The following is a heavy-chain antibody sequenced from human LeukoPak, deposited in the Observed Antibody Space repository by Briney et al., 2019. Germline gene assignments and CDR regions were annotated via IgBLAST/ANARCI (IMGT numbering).Heavy chain of an antibody. CDR2: IYYSGST. D-gene: IGHD3-22*01. V-gene: IGHV4-39*01. Sequence: SETLSLTCTVSGGSISSSSYYWGWIRQPPGKGLEWIGSIYYSGSTYYNPSLKSRVTISVDTSKNQFTLKLSSVTAADTAVYYCARQDYDSSGYYSLNYFDYWGQGTLVTVSS. J-gene: IGHJ4*02. CDR1: GGSISSSSYY. CDR3: ARQDYDSSGYYSLNYFDY.